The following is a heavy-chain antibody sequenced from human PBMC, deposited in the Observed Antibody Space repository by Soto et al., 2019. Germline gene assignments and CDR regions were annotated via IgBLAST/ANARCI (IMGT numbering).Heavy chain of an antibody. J-gene: IGHJ4*02. V-gene: IGHV4-4*02. D-gene: IGHD5-18*01. CDR1: GVSIGSHDW. CDR3: ATRDTGRVY. Sequence: QVQLQESGPGLVKPSGTLSLTCAVSGVSIGSHDWWTWVRQPPGTGLEGIGERPQSWNTNYNSSLESRGTTSLDKSTNHLPLPLSSVTVADTAVYYCATRDTGRVYWGQGTLVTVSS. CDR2: RPQSWNT.